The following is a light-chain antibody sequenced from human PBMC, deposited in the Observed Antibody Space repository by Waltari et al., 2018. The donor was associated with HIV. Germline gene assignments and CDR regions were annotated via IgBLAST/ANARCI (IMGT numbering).Light chain of an antibody. CDR3: QQYGGSWT. Sequence: VLTQSPGSLSLSPGETATLSCRASQFVTGNYLAWYRQKPGQAPRLLINGASSRATCIPERISASVSGTDFTLTISRLEPDDSAVYYCQQYGGSWTFGQGTKVEIK. CDR1: QFVTGNY. V-gene: IGKV3-20*01. CDR2: GAS. J-gene: IGKJ1*01.